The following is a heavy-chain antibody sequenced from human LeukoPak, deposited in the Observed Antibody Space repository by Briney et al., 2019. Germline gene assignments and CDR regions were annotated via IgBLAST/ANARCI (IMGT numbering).Heavy chain of an antibody. CDR2: IYTSGST. Sequence: SETLSLTCTVSGGSISSYYWSWLRQPAGKGLEWIGRIYTSGSTNYNPSLKSRVTMSVDTSKNQCSLKLSSVTAADTAVYYCARGGGMAGYCSSTSCYVHAFDIWGQGTMVTVSS. CDR1: GGSISSYY. V-gene: IGHV4-4*07. CDR3: ARGGGMAGYCSSTSCYVHAFDI. J-gene: IGHJ3*02. D-gene: IGHD2-2*01.